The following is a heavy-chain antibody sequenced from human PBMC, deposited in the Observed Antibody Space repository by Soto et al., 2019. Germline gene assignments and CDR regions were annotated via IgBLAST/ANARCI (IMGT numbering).Heavy chain of an antibody. V-gene: IGHV4-34*01. D-gene: IGHD2-2*01. J-gene: IGHJ3*02. CDR2: INHSGST. CDR3: AIWDCSSTSCHAPGAFDI. Sequence: SETLSLTCAVYGGSFSGYYWSWIRQPPGKGLEWIGEINHSGSTNYNPSLKSRVTISVDTSKNQFSLKLSSVTAADTAVYYCAIWDCSSTSCHAPGAFDIWGQGTMVTVSS. CDR1: GGSFSGYY.